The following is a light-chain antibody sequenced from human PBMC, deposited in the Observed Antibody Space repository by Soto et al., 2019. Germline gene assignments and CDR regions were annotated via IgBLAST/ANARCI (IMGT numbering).Light chain of an antibody. Sequence: EIVMTQSPATLSVSPGERVTLSCRTSQTVRNNLAWYQQKPGLPPSLLIYGASSRAAGIPGRFSGSGSGTEFTLSISSLQSEDFAVYYCQQYNEWPRTFGQGTKVEIK. CDR1: QTVRNN. CDR3: QQYNEWPRT. J-gene: IGKJ1*01. CDR2: GAS. V-gene: IGKV3-15*01.